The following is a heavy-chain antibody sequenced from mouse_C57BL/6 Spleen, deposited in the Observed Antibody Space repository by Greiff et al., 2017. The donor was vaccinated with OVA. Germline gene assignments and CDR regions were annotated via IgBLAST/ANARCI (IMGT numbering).Heavy chain of an antibody. J-gene: IGHJ4*01. D-gene: IGHD1-1*01. Sequence: QVQLQQPGAELVKPGASVKLSCKASGYTFTSYWMHWVKQRPGQGLEWIGMIHPNSGSTNYNEKFKSKATLTVDKSSSTAYMPLSSLTSEDAAVYYCASASCYYGSRGAMDYWGQGTSVTVSS. V-gene: IGHV1-64*01. CDR1: GYTFTSYW. CDR3: ASASCYYGSRGAMDY. CDR2: IHPNSGST.